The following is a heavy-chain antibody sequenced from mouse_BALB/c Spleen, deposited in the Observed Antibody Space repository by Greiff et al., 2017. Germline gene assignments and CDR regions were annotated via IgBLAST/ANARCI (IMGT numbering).Heavy chain of an antibody. V-gene: IGHV5-12-1*01. CDR1: GFAFSSYD. Sequence: EVQLVESGGGLVKPGGSLKLSCAASGFAFSSYDMSWVRQTPEKRLEWVAYISSGGGSTYYPDTVKGRFTISRDNAKNTLYLQMSSLKSEDTAMYYCARHFPLYGNGGDYWGQGTSVTVSS. D-gene: IGHD2-1*01. CDR3: ARHFPLYGNGGDY. CDR2: ISSGGGST. J-gene: IGHJ4*01.